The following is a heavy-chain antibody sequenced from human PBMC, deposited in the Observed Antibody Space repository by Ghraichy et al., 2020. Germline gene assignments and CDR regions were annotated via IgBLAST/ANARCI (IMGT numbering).Heavy chain of an antibody. CDR1: GFTFSSYG. Sequence: GGSLRLSCAASGFTFSSYGMHWVRQAPGKGLEWVAFIRYDGSNKYYADSVKGRFTISRDNSKNTLYLQMNSLRAEDTAVYYCQGTTVYDFDYWGQGTLVTVSS. CDR2: IRYDGSNK. J-gene: IGHJ4*02. D-gene: IGHD4-17*01. V-gene: IGHV3-30*02. CDR3: QGTTVYDFDY.